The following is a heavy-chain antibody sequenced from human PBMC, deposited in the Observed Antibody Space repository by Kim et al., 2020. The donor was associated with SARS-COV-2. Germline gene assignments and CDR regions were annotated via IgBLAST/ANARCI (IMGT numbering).Heavy chain of an antibody. Sequence: ATTFYAESAKGRFAISRDNSKNTLYLHMNSLRADDTALYFCARGLGTPDYLGQGALVTVSS. V-gene: IGHV3-23*01. J-gene: IGHJ4*02. D-gene: IGHD7-27*01. CDR2: ATT. CDR3: ARGLGTPDY.